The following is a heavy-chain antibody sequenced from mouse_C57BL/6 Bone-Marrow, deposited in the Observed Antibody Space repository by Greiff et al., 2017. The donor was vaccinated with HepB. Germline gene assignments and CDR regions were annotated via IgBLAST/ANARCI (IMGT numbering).Heavy chain of an antibody. D-gene: IGHD3-3*01. V-gene: IGHV5-6*01. CDR2: ISSGGSYT. CDR1: GFTFSSYG. Sequence: EVQVVESGGDLVKPGGSLKLSCAASGFTFSSYGMSWVRQTPDKRLEWVATISSGGSYTYYPDSVKGRFTISRDNAKNTLYLQMSSLKSEDTAMYYCARHRGYWGQGTLVTVSA. CDR3: ARHRGY. J-gene: IGHJ3*01.